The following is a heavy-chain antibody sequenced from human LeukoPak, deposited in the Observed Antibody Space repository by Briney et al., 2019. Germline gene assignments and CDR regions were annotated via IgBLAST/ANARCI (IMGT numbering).Heavy chain of an antibody. CDR1: GVPLSNYA. J-gene: IGHJ6*02. Sequence: GSLRLSCAVTGVPLSNYAMSGVRQAPGKGLEWVAGISDRGGTTNYAQSVKGRFTISRDNPKNTLYLQMSSLRAEDTAVYYCAKGNGGNSGEYFYYGMDVWGQGTTVTVSS. CDR2: ISDRGGTT. D-gene: IGHD4-23*01. V-gene: IGHV3-23*01. CDR3: AKGNGGNSGEYFYYGMDV.